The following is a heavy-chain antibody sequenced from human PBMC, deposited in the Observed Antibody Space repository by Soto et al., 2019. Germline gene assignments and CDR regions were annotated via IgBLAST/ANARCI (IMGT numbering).Heavy chain of an antibody. D-gene: IGHD5-12*01. CDR2: ISGSGGST. J-gene: IGHJ6*02. CDR3: AKEIVATTLHYYYYGMDV. Sequence: GGSLRLSCAASGFTFSSYAMSWVRQAPGKGLEWVSAISGSGGSTYYADSVKGRFTISRDNSKNTLYLQMNSLRAEDTAVYYCAKEIVATTLHYYYYGMDVWGQGTTVTVS. V-gene: IGHV3-23*01. CDR1: GFTFSSYA.